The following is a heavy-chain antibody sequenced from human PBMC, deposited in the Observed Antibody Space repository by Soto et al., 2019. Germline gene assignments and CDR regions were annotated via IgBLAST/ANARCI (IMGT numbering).Heavy chain of an antibody. D-gene: IGHD6-25*01. J-gene: IGHJ4*02. CDR1: GDSMRGYHFY. Sequence: SETLSLTCSVSGDSMRGYHFYWGWIRQAPGKGLEWIGSAYFSGGNTYYSPSLKSRVSISVDTSKNEFSLRLTSLTAADTAVYFCAYGSSSAWIDYWGQGTLVTAPQ. CDR3: AYGSSSAWIDY. V-gene: IGHV4-39*01. CDR2: AYFSGGNT.